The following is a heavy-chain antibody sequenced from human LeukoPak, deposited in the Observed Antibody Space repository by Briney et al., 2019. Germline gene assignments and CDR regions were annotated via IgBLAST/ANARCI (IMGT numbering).Heavy chain of an antibody. CDR2: IYYSGST. V-gene: IGHV4-30-4*01. CDR1: GGSISSGDYY. Sequence: SETLSLTRTVSGGSISSGDYYWSWIRQPPGKGLEWIGYIYYSGSTYYNPSLKSRVTISVDTSKNQFSLKLSSVTAADTAVYYCAREGVTRPFFDYWGQGTLVTVSS. D-gene: IGHD1-14*01. CDR3: AREGVTRPFFDY. J-gene: IGHJ4*02.